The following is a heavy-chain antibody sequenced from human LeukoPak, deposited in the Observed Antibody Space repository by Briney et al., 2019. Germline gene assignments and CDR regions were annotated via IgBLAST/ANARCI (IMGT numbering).Heavy chain of an antibody. Sequence: SETLSLTCNVSGGSITSNYWSWIRQPAGKGPEWIGRMYPSGISTSNPSLQSRVTMSADTSTNQFSLKLSSMTTSDTAVYFCAKEGAIGGLFLLGVFDIWGQGKMVTVSS. V-gene: IGHV4-4*07. J-gene: IGHJ3*02. CDR2: MYPSGIS. CDR1: GGSITSNY. CDR3: AKEGAIGGLFLLGVFDI. D-gene: IGHD2-8*01.